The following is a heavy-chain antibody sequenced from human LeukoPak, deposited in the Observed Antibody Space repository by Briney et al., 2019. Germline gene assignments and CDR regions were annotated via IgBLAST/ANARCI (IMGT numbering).Heavy chain of an antibody. J-gene: IGHJ4*02. CDR3: TKWSGFGDD. CDR2: ISGSGDST. Sequence: GGSLRLSWAASGFTFSSNSMTWVRQTPGKGLEWVSGISGSGDSTFYADSVKGRFAISRDNSRNTLYLQMSSLRPEDTAVYYCTKWSGFGDDWGQGTLVTVSS. CDR1: GFTFSSNS. V-gene: IGHV3-23*01. D-gene: IGHD3-10*01.